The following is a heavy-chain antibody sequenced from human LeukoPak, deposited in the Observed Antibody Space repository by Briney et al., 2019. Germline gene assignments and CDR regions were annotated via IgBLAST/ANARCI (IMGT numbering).Heavy chain of an antibody. Sequence: SVKVSCKASGGTFSSYAISWVRQAPGQGLEWMGRIIPIFGTANYAQKFQGRVTITTDESTSTAYMELSSLRSEDTAVYYCAGENCTNGVCRFDYWGQGTLVTVST. CDR3: AGENCTNGVCRFDY. CDR1: GGTFSSYA. V-gene: IGHV1-69*05. CDR2: IIPIFGTA. D-gene: IGHD2-8*01. J-gene: IGHJ4*02.